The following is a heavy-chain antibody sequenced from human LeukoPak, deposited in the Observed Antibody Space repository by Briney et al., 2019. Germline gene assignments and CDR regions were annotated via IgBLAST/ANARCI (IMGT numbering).Heavy chain of an antibody. D-gene: IGHD1-1*01. V-gene: IGHV4-59*08. CDR2: IYYSGST. CDR3: ARAPEGTGHAFDI. Sequence: SETLSLTCTVSGGSISSYYWSWIRPPPGKGLEWIGYIYYSGSTNYNPSLKSRVTISVDTSKNQFSLKLSSVTAADTAVYYCARAPEGTGHAFDIWGQGTMVTVSS. J-gene: IGHJ3*02. CDR1: GGSISSYY.